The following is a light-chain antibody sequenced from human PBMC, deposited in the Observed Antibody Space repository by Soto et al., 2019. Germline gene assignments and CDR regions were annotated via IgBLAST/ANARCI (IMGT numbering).Light chain of an antibody. CDR2: EVT. CDR3: APYAGSDNFVV. CDR1: SSDVGGYNY. Sequence: QSALTQPPSASGSPGQSVTVSCTGTSSDVGGYNYVSWYQRHPDRAPKLMIYEVTKRPSGVPDRFSGSKSGNTASLTVSELRAEDEADYYCAPYAGSDNFVVFGGGTKLTVL. V-gene: IGLV2-8*01. J-gene: IGLJ2*01.